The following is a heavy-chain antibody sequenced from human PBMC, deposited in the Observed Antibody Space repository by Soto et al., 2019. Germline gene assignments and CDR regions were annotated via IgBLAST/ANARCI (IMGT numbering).Heavy chain of an antibody. V-gene: IGHV1-3*01. CDR3: ARDRSSDWSFDH. CDR2: INAGNGNT. CDR1: GYTFTTYA. D-gene: IGHD3-9*01. Sequence: ASVQVSCNXSGYTFTTYAMHWVRQAPGQRLEWMGWINAGNGNTKYSQKFQDRVTITRDTSANTAYMELSSLRSEDTAVYYCARDRSSDWSFDHWGQGTLVTVSS. J-gene: IGHJ4*02.